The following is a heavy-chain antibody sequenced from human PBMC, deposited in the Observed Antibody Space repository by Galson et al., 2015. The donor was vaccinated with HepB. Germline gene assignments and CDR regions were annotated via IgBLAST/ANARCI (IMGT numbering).Heavy chain of an antibody. CDR2: INSYGSST. V-gene: IGHV3-74*01. J-gene: IGHJ5*02. CDR3: ARRGTMRYWFDP. Sequence: SVRLSCAASGFSFSNYWMNWVRQAPGQGLEWVSWINSYGSSTSYAEYVKGRFTISRDNAKNTLYLQMNSLRAEDTAVYYCARRGTMRYWFDPWGQGTLVTVSS. CDR1: GFSFSNYW. D-gene: IGHD2-2*01.